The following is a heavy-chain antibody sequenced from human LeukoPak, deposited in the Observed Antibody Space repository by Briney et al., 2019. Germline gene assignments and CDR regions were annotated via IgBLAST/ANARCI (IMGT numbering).Heavy chain of an antibody. CDR3: ARVSTFHFDSRLDY. Sequence: GGSLRLSCAASGFTFSAYPMHWVRQAPGKGLEYVSGISAGGDFTYYGDSVKGRFTISRANSKSTLYLQMGSLGAEDMAVYYCARVSTFHFDSRLDYWGQGALVTVSS. V-gene: IGHV3-64*02. D-gene: IGHD3-22*01. J-gene: IGHJ4*02. CDR2: ISAGGDFT. CDR1: GFTFSAYP.